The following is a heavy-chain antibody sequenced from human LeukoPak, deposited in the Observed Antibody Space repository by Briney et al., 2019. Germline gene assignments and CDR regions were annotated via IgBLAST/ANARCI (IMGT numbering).Heavy chain of an antibody. CDR1: GGSFSGYY. J-gene: IGHJ6*03. V-gene: IGHV4-34*01. Sequence: TTSETLSLTCAVYGGSFSGYYWSWIRQPPGKGLEWGGEINHGGSTNYNPSLKSRVTISVDTSKNQFSVKLSSVTAADTAVYYCARLHYDYVWGSYRDYYYYMDVWGKGTTVTISS. CDR2: INHGGST. CDR3: ARLHYDYVWGSYRDYYYYMDV. D-gene: IGHD3-16*02.